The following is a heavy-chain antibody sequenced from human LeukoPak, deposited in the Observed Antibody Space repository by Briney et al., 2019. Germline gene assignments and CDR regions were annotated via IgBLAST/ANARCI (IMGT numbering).Heavy chain of an antibody. V-gene: IGHV4-4*08. J-gene: IGHJ2*01. CDR1: GGSISSYY. CDR2: SHNSGST. D-gene: IGHD1-26*01. CDR3: ARDVQYSGSDYHWYFDL. Sequence: PSETLSLTCSVSGGSISSYYWSWIRQPPGKGLEWIGYSHNSGSTNYNPSLKSRVTISVDTSKNQFSLKLSSVTAADTAVYYCARDVQYSGSDYHWYFDLWGRGTLVTVSS.